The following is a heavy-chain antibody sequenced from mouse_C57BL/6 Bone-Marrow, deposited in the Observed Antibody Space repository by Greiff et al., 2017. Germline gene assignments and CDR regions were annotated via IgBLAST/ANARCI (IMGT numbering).Heavy chain of an antibody. D-gene: IGHD2-2*01. CDR3: ARERTMVTTGCGDFYY. CDR2: IYPRSGNT. CDR1: GYTFTSYG. V-gene: IGHV1-81*01. J-gene: IGHJ2*01. Sequence: VQLQQSGAELARPGASVKLSCKASGYTFTSYGISWVKQRTGQGLEWIGEIYPRSGNTYYNEKFKGKATLTADKSSSTAYMELGSLTSEDSAVFFCARERTMVTTGCGDFYYWGKGTTLTVSA.